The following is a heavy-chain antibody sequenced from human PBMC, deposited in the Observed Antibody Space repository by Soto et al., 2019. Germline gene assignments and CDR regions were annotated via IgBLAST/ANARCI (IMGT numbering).Heavy chain of an antibody. CDR2: INHSGST. CDR3: ARSVYYDSSCYFDY. Sequence: SETLSLTCAVYGGSFSGYYWSWIRQPPGKGLEWIGEINHSGSTNYNPSLKSRVTISVDTSKNQFSLKLSSVTAADTAVYYCARSVYYDSSCYFDYWGQGNLVTVSS. J-gene: IGHJ4*02. V-gene: IGHV4-34*01. CDR1: GGSFSGYY. D-gene: IGHD3-22*01.